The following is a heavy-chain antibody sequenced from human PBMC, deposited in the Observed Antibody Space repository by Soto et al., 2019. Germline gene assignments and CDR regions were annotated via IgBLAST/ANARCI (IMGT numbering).Heavy chain of an antibody. J-gene: IGHJ4*02. CDR3: AKSSRITLVRGVTDY. V-gene: IGHV3-23*01. Sequence: GGSLRLSCAASGFAFSNYAMNWVRQAPGKGLEWVSAISGGAGDTYYADSVKGRFTISRDNSKNTLYLQMKSLRAEDTAVYFCAKSSRITLVRGVTDYWGQGTLVTVSS. D-gene: IGHD3-10*01. CDR1: GFAFSNYA. CDR2: ISGGAGDT.